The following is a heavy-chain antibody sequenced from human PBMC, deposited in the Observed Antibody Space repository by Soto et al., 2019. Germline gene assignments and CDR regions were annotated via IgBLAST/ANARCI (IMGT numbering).Heavy chain of an antibody. CDR3: TSSHSGYYCVPDY. J-gene: IGHJ4*02. V-gene: IGHV3-49*04. D-gene: IGHD3-22*01. Sequence: PGGSLRLSCTASGFTFGDYAMSWVRQAPGKGLEWVGFIRSKAYGRTTEYAASVKGRFTISRDDSKSIAYLQMNSLKTEDTAVYYCTSSHSGYYCVPDYWGQGTLVTVSS. CDR2: IRSKAYGRTT. CDR1: GFTFGDYA.